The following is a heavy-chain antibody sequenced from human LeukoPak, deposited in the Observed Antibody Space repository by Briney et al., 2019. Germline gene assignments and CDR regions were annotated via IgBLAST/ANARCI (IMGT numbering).Heavy chain of an antibody. Sequence: GGSRRLSCAASRSTFSTSTMTSVRQVPGKGLKRLRGLRGSGSSSYYTDSVKGRFTISRDNSKNTLYLQMNSLRAEGTAVYYCAKGRYDFWSGYPNNWFDPWGQGTLVTVSS. CDR2: LRGSGSSS. CDR1: RSTFSTST. D-gene: IGHD3-3*01. CDR3: AKGRYDFWSGYPNNWFDP. V-gene: IGHV3-23*01. J-gene: IGHJ5*02.